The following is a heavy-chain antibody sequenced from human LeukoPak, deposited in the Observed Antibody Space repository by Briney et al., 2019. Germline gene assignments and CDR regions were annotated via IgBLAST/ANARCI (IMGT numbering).Heavy chain of an antibody. V-gene: IGHV3-23*01. J-gene: IGHJ4*02. CDR2: ISADSATT. Sequence: GGSLRLSCTASGFTFSSYGMSWVRQAPGKGLEWVSVISADSATTFYADSVKGRFTISRDNAKNTVFLQMSSLRAEDTALYYCARKSASGNYPLDYWGQGTLVTVSS. CDR1: GFTFSSYG. D-gene: IGHD3-10*01. CDR3: ARKSASGNYPLDY.